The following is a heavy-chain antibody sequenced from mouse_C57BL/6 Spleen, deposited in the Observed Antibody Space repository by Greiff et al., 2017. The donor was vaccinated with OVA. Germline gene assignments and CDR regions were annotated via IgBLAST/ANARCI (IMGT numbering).Heavy chain of an antibody. J-gene: IGHJ4*01. CDR3: ARWDPSYAMDY. Sequence: QVQLQQPGAELVKPGASVKMSCKASGYTFTSYWITWVKQRPGQGLEWIGDLYPGSGSTNYNEKFKSKATLTVDTSSSTAYMQLSSLTSEDSAVYYCARWDPSYAMDYWGQGTSVTVSS. CDR2: LYPGSGST. D-gene: IGHD4-1*01. V-gene: IGHV1-55*01. CDR1: GYTFTSYW.